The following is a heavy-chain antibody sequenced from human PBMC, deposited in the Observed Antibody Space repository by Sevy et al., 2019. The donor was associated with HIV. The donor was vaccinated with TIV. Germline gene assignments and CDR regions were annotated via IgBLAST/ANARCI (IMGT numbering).Heavy chain of an antibody. CDR3: AKDGVSRNKLWDWFDP. V-gene: IGHV3-23*01. J-gene: IGHJ5*02. Sequence: GGSLRLSCATSGFTFNIYAMSWVRQAPGKGLEWVSTIGGGDTYYADSVKGRLTISRDDSKSAGYLQMNSLRADDTAVYYCAKDGVSRNKLWDWFDPWGQGTLVTVSS. CDR1: GFTFNIYA. D-gene: IGHD2-21*01. CDR2: IGGGDT.